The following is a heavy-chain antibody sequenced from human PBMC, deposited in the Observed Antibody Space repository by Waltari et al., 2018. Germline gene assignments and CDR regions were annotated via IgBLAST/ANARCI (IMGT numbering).Heavy chain of an antibody. D-gene: IGHD2-21*01. Sequence: VQLVQSGAEVKKPGSSVKVSCKASGGTFSSYAISWVRQAPGKGLEWVANIKQDGSEKYYVDSVKGRFTISRDNAKNSLYLQMNSLRAEDTAVYYCARTCGGDCYLAFDIWGQGTMVTVSS. J-gene: IGHJ3*02. CDR3: ARTCGGDCYLAFDI. CDR2: IKQDGSEK. CDR1: GGTFSSYA. V-gene: IGHV3-7*01.